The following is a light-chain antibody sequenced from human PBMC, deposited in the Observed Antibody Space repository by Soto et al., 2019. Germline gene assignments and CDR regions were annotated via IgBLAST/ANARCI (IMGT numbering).Light chain of an antibody. Sequence: EFVLSQSPGTLSLSPGERATLSCRASQTVSSTLAWYQQKPGQAPRLLIYGASTRATCIPARFSGSGSGTEFTLTISSLQSEDFAVYYCQQYIYWPWTFGQGSKVDIK. CDR1: QTVSST. CDR3: QQYIYWPWT. J-gene: IGKJ1*01. CDR2: GAS. V-gene: IGKV3-15*01.